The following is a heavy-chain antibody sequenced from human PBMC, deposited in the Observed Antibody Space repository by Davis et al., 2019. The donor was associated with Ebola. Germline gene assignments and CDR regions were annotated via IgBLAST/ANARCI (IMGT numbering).Heavy chain of an antibody. J-gene: IGHJ4*02. Sequence: SETLSLTCRVSGGSVRSGSYYWSWVRQPPGKGLEWIGYIHYSGSTQYKASVKGRVTMSLDPSKNQFSLKLSSVTAADTAVYYCARRVVVAATRIDYWGQGTLVTVSS. CDR1: GGSVRSGSYY. CDR3: ARRVVVAATRIDY. CDR2: IHYSGST. D-gene: IGHD2-15*01. V-gene: IGHV4-61*01.